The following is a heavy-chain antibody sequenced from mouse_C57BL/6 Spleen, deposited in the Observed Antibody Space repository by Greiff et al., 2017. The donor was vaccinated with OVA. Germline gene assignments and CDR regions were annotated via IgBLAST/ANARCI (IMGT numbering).Heavy chain of an antibody. Sequence: QVQLQQSGAELVKPGASVKLSCKASGYTFTEYTIHWVKQRSGQGLEWIGWFYPGSGSIKYNEKFKDKATLTADKSSSTVDMELNRLTSEDSAVYFDARHEGSYYSNYDAMDYWGQGTTVTVSS. J-gene: IGHJ4*01. CDR1: GYTFTEYT. CDR2: FYPGSGSI. D-gene: IGHD2-5*01. CDR3: ARHEGSYYSNYDAMDY. V-gene: IGHV1-62-2*01.